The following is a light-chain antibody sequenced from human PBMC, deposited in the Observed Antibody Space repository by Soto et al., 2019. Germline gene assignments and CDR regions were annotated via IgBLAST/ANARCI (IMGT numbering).Light chain of an antibody. CDR2: DAS. V-gene: IGKV3-15*01. Sequence: EIVLTQPPGTLSWSPGERATLSCRASQSVSSSYLAWYQQKPGQTPRLLVFDASTRATGFPPRFSGSGSGTEFTLTISSLQSEDFAVYYCQQYNNWPLTFGGGTKVDIK. CDR1: QSVSSSY. J-gene: IGKJ4*01. CDR3: QQYNNWPLT.